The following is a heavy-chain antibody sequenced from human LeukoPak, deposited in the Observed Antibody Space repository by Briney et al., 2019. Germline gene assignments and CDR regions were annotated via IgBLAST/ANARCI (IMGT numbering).Heavy chain of an antibody. Sequence: ASVNVSCKASGGTFSSYAISWVRQAPGQGLEWMGGIIPIFGTANYAQKFQGRVTITADESTSTAYMELSSLRSEDTAVYYCARDRSMTGYYNYYFDYWGQGTLVTVSS. D-gene: IGHD3-9*01. J-gene: IGHJ4*02. CDR2: IIPIFGTA. CDR1: GGTFSSYA. V-gene: IGHV1-69*13. CDR3: ARDRSMTGYYNYYFDY.